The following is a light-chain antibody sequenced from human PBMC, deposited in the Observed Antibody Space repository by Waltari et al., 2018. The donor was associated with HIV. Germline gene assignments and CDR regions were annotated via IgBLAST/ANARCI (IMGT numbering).Light chain of an antibody. V-gene: IGKV1-39*01. J-gene: IGKJ1*01. Sequence: DIQMTQSPSPLSASVGDRVTITCRSSQSISNYLNWYQQKPGKAPKLLIYAASTLQSGVPSRFSGSGSGTDFTLTISSLQPDDFATYYCQQSYITWAFGQGTKVEIK. CDR1: QSISNY. CDR3: QQSYITWA. CDR2: AAS.